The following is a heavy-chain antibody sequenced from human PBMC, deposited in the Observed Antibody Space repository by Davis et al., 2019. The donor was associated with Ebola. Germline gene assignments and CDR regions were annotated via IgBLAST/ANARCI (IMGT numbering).Heavy chain of an antibody. CDR2: IWYDGTHI. D-gene: IGHD4-11*01. CDR1: GFTFSDYG. V-gene: IGHV3-33*01. CDR3: SREYSDYSFDY. Sequence: PGGSLTLSCATSGFTFSDYGMHWVRQAPGKGLEWVAVIWYDGTHIDYGDSVKGRFTISRDNSKNTLFLQMNSLRAEDTAVYFCSREYSDYSFDYWGQGTLVTVSS. J-gene: IGHJ4*02.